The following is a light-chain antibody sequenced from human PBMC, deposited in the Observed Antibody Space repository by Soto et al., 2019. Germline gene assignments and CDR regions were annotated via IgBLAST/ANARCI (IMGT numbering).Light chain of an antibody. Sequence: DIQMTQSPSSLSASVGDRVTITCRTSQNINNYLNWYQQKPGKAPKLLIYGASSLQTGVPSRFSGSGSGTDFTLTISRLEPEDFAVYYCQQYGSSPPRTFGQGTKVDI. J-gene: IGKJ1*01. CDR3: QQYGSSPPRT. CDR2: GAS. V-gene: IGKV1-39*01. CDR1: QNINNY.